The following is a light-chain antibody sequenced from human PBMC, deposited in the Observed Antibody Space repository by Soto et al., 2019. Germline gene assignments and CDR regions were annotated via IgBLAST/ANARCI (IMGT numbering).Light chain of an antibody. CDR3: QQSYNLPPT. J-gene: IGKJ4*01. V-gene: IGKV1-39*01. Sequence: DIQLTQSPSSLSASVGDRVSITCRTSQTISTYLNWYQHRPGQAPKLLIYSISNLQSGVPSRFSGGGSGTEFTLTISSLQPEDFGTYSCQQSYNLPPTFGGGTRVQIK. CDR2: SIS. CDR1: QTISTY.